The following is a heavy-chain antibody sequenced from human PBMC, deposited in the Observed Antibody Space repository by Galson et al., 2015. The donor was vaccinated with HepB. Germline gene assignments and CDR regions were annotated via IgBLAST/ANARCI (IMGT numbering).Heavy chain of an antibody. CDR1: GGSINNENYY. CDR2: IYYTGFT. J-gene: IGHJ5*02. D-gene: IGHD2-8*01. V-gene: IGHV4-39*07. Sequence: SETLSLTCTVSGGSINNENYYWGWVRQPPGKGLEWIGSIYYTGFTQYNASLQSRVTISLDTSKNQFSLKMTSVTAADTAMFYCVRDPLAVSPDSLDWLDTWGQGTLVIVSS. CDR3: VRDPLAVSPDSLDWLDT.